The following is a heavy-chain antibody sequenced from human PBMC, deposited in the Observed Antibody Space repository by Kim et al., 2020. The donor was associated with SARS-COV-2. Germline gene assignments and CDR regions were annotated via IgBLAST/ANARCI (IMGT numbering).Heavy chain of an antibody. CDR2: INPNSGGT. CDR3: AREGGADYGSGSQSDAFDI. CDR1: GYTFTGYY. V-gene: IGHV1-2*04. Sequence: ASVKVSCKASGYTFTGYYMHWVRQAPGQGLEWMGWINPNSGGTNYAQKFQGWVTMTRDTSISTAYMELSRLRSDDTAVYYCAREGGADYGSGSQSDAFDIWGQGTMVTVSS. D-gene: IGHD3-10*01. J-gene: IGHJ3*02.